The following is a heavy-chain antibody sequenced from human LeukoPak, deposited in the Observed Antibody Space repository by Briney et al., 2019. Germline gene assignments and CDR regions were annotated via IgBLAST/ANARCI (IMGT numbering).Heavy chain of an antibody. D-gene: IGHD6-13*01. V-gene: IGHV3-74*01. J-gene: IGHJ5*02. Sequence: GGSLRLSCAASGFTFSSYWMHWVRQAPGKGLVCVSRINSDGSSTSYADSVKGRFTISRDNAKNTLYLQMNSLRAEDTAVYYCARGDGSSWPFDPWGQGTLVTVSS. CDR2: INSDGSST. CDR3: ARGDGSSWPFDP. CDR1: GFTFSSYW.